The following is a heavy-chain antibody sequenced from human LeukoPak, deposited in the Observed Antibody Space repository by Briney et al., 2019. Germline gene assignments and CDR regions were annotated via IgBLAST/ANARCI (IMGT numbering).Heavy chain of an antibody. D-gene: IGHD3-10*01. V-gene: IGHV1-18*01. CDR2: MNPNNGNT. CDR3: ARVAPISVRSGSSYDY. Sequence: ASVKVSCKASGYTFTSYDINWVRQATGQGLEWMGWMNPNNGNTNYAQKLQGRVTMTTDTSTSTAYMELRSLRSDDTAVYYCARVAPISVRSGSSYDYWGQGTLVTVSS. CDR1: GYTFTSYD. J-gene: IGHJ4*02.